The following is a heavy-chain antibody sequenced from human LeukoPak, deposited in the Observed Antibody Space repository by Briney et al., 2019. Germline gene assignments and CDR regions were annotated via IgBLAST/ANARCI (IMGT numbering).Heavy chain of an antibody. V-gene: IGHV4-39*01. Sequence: SETLSLTCTVSGGSISSSSYYWGWIRQPPGKGLEWIGSIYYSGSTYYNPSHKSRVTISVDTSKNQFSLKLSSVTAADTAVYYCARQSSSSSNWFDPWGQGTLVTVSS. CDR3: ARQSSSSSNWFDP. J-gene: IGHJ5*02. CDR2: IYYSGST. CDR1: GGSISSSSYY. D-gene: IGHD6-6*01.